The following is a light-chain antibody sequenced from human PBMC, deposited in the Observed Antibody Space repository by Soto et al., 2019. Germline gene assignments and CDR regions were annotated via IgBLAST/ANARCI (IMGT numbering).Light chain of an antibody. CDR1: SGSIASNY. J-gene: IGLJ3*02. Sequence: NFMLTQPHSVSESPGKTVTISCTGSSGSIASNYVQWYQQRPGSAPTTVIYEDNRRPSGVPDRFSGSKSGTSASLAISGLQSEDEADYYCAVWDDGLNGWVFGGGTKLTVL. V-gene: IGLV6-57*02. CDR3: AVWDDGLNGWV. CDR2: EDN.